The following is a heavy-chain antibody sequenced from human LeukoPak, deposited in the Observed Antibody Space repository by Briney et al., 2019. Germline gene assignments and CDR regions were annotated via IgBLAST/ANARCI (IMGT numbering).Heavy chain of an antibody. V-gene: IGHV1-18*01. D-gene: IGHD6-13*01. CDR2: ISAYNGNT. CDR1: GYTFTSYG. CDR3: ARDGYSSSWVDAFDI. Sequence: GASVKVSCKASGYTFTSYGISWVRQAPGQGLEWMGWISAYNGNTNYAQKLQGRVTMTTDTSTRTAYMELRSLRSDDTAVYYCARDGYSSSWVDAFDIWGQGTMVTVSS. J-gene: IGHJ3*02.